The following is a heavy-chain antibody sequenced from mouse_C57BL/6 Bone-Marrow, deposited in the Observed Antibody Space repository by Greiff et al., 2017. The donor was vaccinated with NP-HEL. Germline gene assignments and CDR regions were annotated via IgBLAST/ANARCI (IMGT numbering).Heavy chain of an antibody. CDR3: AGDLCYDYDGWYFDV. CDR1: GFNFKNTY. V-gene: IGHV14-3*01. CDR2: IDPANGNT. D-gene: IGHD2-4*01. J-gene: IGHJ1*03. Sequence: VQLQQSVAELVRPGASVKLSCTASGFNFKNTYMHWVKQRPEQGLEWIGRIDPANGNTKYAPKFQGKATITADTSSNTAYLQLSSLTSEDTAIYYCAGDLCYDYDGWYFDVWGTGTTVTVSS.